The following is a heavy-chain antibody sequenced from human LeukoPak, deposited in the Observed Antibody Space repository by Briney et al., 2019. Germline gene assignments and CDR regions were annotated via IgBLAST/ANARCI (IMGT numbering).Heavy chain of an antibody. CDR1: GGSISSSTYY. Sequence: SETLSLTCTVSGGSISSSTYYWGWIRQPPGKGLEWIGSIYHSGSTYYNPSFKSRVTMSVDTSKNQFSLKLSSVTAADTAVYYCARAPTNYYYYYMDVWGKGTTVTVSS. D-gene: IGHD5-24*01. CDR3: ARAPTNYYYYYMDV. CDR2: IYHSGST. V-gene: IGHV4-39*07. J-gene: IGHJ6*03.